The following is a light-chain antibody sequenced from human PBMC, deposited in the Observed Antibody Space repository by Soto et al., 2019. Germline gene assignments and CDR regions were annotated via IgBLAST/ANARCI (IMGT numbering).Light chain of an antibody. J-gene: IGLJ2*01. CDR3: CSYAGSSTSVV. Sequence: QSALTQPASVSGSPGQSITISCTGTNNDVGGYNFVSWYQQHPGKAPKLMIYEGSKRPSGVSNRFSGSKSGNTASLTISGLQAEDEADYYCCSYAGSSTSVVFGGGTKVTVL. CDR1: NNDVGGYNF. V-gene: IGLV2-23*01. CDR2: EGS.